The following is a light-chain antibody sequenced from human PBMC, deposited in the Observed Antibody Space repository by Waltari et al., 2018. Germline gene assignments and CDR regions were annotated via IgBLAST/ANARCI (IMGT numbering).Light chain of an antibody. CDR2: GAS. J-gene: IGKJ1*01. Sequence: EIVMTQSPAPLSVSPGERATISCRASQSLYSKLAWYQQKPGQAPRLLIYGASIRAAGIPARFIGSASGTEFTLTISSLQSEDFAVYYCQQYNNWPRTFGQGTKVEIE. V-gene: IGKV3-15*01. CDR1: QSLYSK. CDR3: QQYNNWPRT.